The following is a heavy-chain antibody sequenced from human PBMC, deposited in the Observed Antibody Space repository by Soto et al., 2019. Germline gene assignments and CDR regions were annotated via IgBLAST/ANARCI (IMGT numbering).Heavy chain of an antibody. CDR1: GGTFSSYA. CDR3: ARVGLRRWLPKGAAEFDL. CDR2: IIPIFGTA. Sequence: QVPLVQSGAEVKKPGSSVKVSCKASGGTFSSYAISWVRQAPGQGLEWMGGIIPIFGTANYAQKVQGRVTITADESTSTAYMELSSLRSEDTAVYYCARVGLRRWLPKGAAEFDLWGRGTLVTVSS. D-gene: IGHD5-12*01. V-gene: IGHV1-69*12. J-gene: IGHJ2*01.